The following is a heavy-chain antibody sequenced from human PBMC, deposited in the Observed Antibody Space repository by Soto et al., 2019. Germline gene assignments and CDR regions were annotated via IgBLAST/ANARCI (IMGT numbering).Heavy chain of an antibody. J-gene: IGHJ4*02. CDR2: IIPIFGTA. CDR1: GYTFTSYA. D-gene: IGHD5-12*01. Sequence: GASVKVSCKASGYTFTSYAISWVRQAPGQGLEWMGGIIPIFGTANYAQKFRGRVTITADESTSTAYMELSSLRSEDTAVYYCARERGYSGYDYRPPYYYFDYWGQGTLVTVSS. CDR3: ARERGYSGYDYRPPYYYFDY. V-gene: IGHV1-69*13.